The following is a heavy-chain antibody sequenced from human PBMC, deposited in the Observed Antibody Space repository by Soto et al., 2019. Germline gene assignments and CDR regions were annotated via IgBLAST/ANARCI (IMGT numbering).Heavy chain of an antibody. Sequence: QVQLVESGESLVKPGGSLRLSCAASGFTFSDYYMSWIRQAPGKGLEWVSHISSSGSTIYYADSVKGRFTISRDNAKNSLYLQMNSLRAEDTAVYYCARCYDYVWGSYRYTPDYWGQGTLVTVSS. CDR2: ISSSGSTI. D-gene: IGHD3-16*02. V-gene: IGHV3-11*01. CDR1: GFTFSDYY. CDR3: ARCYDYVWGSYRYTPDY. J-gene: IGHJ4*02.